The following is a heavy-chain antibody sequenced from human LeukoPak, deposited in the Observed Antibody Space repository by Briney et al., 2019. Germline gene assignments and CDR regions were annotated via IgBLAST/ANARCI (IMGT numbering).Heavy chain of an antibody. Sequence: AGSLSLSCAPSGFTFSSYWMSWVRQAAGNGLDWVANIKKDGSEKYYVDSVKGRLTISRQHAQNPQYLQMNRQRAEDTAVFYCARDRPWYFYGSGSYYYLDYWGQGTLVTVSS. D-gene: IGHD3-10*01. V-gene: IGHV3-7*01. CDR2: IKKDGSEK. CDR3: ARDRPWYFYGSGSYYYLDY. J-gene: IGHJ4*02. CDR1: GFTFSSYW.